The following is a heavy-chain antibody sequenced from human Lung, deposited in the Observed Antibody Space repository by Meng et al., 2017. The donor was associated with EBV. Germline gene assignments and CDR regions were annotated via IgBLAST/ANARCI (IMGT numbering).Heavy chain of an antibody. CDR2: IYDSGST. CDR3: AREYSSSSGLPGP. V-gene: IGHV4-34*01. Sequence: VHLQQWGAGLVKPSETLSPTCEVYGGSFSGYYWSWIRQPPGKGLEWIGYIYDSGSTSYNPSLMSRVTISVDTSRNQFSLKLTSVTAADTAVYYCAREYSSSSGLPGPWGQGTLVTVSS. J-gene: IGHJ5*02. CDR1: GGSFSGYY. D-gene: IGHD6-6*01.